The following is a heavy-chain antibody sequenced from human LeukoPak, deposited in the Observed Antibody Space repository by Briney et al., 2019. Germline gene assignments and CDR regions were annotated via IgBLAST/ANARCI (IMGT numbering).Heavy chain of an antibody. CDR2: IYHSGST. V-gene: IGHV4-38-2*02. J-gene: IGHJ4*02. Sequence: PSETLSLTCTVSGYSTSSGYYWGWIRQPPGKGLEWIGSIYHSGSTYYNPSLKSRVTISVDTSKNQFSLKLSSVTAADTAVYYCARAKMATIFDYWGQGTLVTVSS. CDR1: GYSTSSGYY. CDR3: ARAKMATIFDY. D-gene: IGHD5-24*01.